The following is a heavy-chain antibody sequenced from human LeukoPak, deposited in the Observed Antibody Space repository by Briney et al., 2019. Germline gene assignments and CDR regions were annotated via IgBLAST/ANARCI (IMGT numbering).Heavy chain of an antibody. V-gene: IGHV1-46*01. Sequence: ASVKVSCKESGYTFTTYSMHWVRQAPGQGLEWMAIIHLSVGSVDYTQKFQGRVTVTRDTSTSTVYMEVNSLRSEDTAVYYCVRHNHMDVWGQGTMVTVSS. CDR1: GYTFTTYS. CDR2: IHLSVGSV. CDR3: VRHNHMDV. J-gene: IGHJ6*02.